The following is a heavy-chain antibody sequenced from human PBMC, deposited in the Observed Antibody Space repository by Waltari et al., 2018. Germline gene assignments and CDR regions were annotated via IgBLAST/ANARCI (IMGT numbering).Heavy chain of an antibody. CDR2: IYHTGSS. J-gene: IGHJ4*02. CDR1: GHSVNNDFY. V-gene: IGHV4-38-2*02. D-gene: IGHD6-25*01. Sequence: QVQLRESGPGLVRSSETLSLTCTVSGHSVNNDFYWAWIRQSPGGGLEWIASIYHTGSSHYNSSLKSRVSISTDMSTKQFFLTLTHLTAADTAVYYCVEEGNTTAGLFDFWGQGSLVAVSS. CDR3: VEEGNTTAGLFDF.